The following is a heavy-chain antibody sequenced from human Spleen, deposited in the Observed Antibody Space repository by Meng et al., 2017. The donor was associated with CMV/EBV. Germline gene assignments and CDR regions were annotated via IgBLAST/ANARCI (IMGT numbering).Heavy chain of an antibody. D-gene: IGHD4-17*01. J-gene: IGHJ4*02. V-gene: IGHV3-21*01. CDR2: ISGSSTYI. Sequence: GESLKISCAASGFSFSSYSMNWVRQAPGKGLEWVSSISGSSTYIYFAGSVKGRFSISRDNAKNSLYLQMNSLRAEDTAVYYCARVRDPYGDSIFDYWGQGTLVTVSS. CDR1: GFSFSSYS. CDR3: ARVRDPYGDSIFDY.